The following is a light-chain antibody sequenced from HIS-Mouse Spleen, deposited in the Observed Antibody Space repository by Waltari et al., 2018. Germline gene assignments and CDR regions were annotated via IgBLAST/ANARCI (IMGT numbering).Light chain of an antibody. CDR2: DVS. CDR3: CSYAGSYTL. J-gene: IGLJ2*01. Sequence: QSALTQPRSVSGSPGQSVTISCTGTSSDVGGYNHVPWYQQHPGKAPKLMIYDVSKRPSGVPDRFSGSKSGNTASLTISGLQAEDEADYYCCSYAGSYTLFGGGTKLTVL. CDR1: SSDVGGYNH. V-gene: IGLV2-11*01.